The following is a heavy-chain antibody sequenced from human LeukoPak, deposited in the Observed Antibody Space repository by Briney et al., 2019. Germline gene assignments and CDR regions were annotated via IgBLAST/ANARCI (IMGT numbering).Heavy chain of an antibody. CDR1: GFTFSYYG. J-gene: IGHJ4*02. CDR3: AKEGRSLQTY. V-gene: IGHV3-33*06. Sequence: GGSLRLSCAASGFTFSYYGMHWVRQAPGKGLEWVAAIWYDGGNKYYADSVKGRFTISRDNSKNMLYLQMNSLRAEDTAVYYCAKEGRSLQTYWGQGTLVTVSS. D-gene: IGHD5-24*01. CDR2: IWYDGGNK.